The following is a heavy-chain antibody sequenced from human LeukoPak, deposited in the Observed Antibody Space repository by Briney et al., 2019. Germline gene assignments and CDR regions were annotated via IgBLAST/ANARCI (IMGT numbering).Heavy chain of an antibody. D-gene: IGHD5/OR15-5a*01. Sequence: GGSLRLSCAASGFTFSTYAMNWVPQAPGRGLEWVSVIAGNSITIRYADSVKGRFTISRDNSKNTVFLQMNSLKVEDTALYYCAKDLRPDGLYDFDSWGQGTLVTVSS. CDR1: GFTFSTYA. J-gene: IGHJ4*02. V-gene: IGHV3-23*01. CDR2: IAGNSITI. CDR3: AKDLRPDGLYDFDS.